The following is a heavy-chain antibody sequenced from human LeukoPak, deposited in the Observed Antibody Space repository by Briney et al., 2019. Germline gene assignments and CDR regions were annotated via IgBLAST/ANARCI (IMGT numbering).Heavy chain of an antibody. V-gene: IGHV4-39*01. J-gene: IGHJ4*02. D-gene: IGHD6-19*01. CDR1: GGSISSSSYY. CDR2: IYYSGST. CDR3: ARLMYSSGCFDY. Sequence: SETLSLTCTVSGGSISSSSYYWGWIRQPPGKGLEWIGSIYYSGSTYYNPSLKSRVTVSVDTSKNQFSLKLSSVTAADTAVYYCARLMYSSGCFDYGGQGTLVTVSA.